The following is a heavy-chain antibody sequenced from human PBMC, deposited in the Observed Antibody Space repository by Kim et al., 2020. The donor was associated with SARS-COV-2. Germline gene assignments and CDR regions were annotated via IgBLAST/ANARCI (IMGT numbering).Heavy chain of an antibody. J-gene: IGHJ4*02. D-gene: IGHD6-13*01. CDR3: ARGRRYSSSYYNDY. V-gene: IGHV6-1*01. Sequence: AVSVKSRITINPDTSKNQFSLQLNSVTPEDTAVYYCARGRRYSSSYYNDYWGQGTLVTVSS.